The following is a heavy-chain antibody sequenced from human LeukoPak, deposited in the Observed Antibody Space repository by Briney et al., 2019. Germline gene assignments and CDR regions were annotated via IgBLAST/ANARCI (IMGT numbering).Heavy chain of an antibody. CDR1: GGSISSYY. Sequence: SETLSLTCTVSGGSISSYYWSWIRQPPGKGLEWIGYIYYSGSTNYNPSLKSRVTISVDTSKNQFSLKLSSVTAADTAVYYCARDLNGYYDYVWGHYRYFDYWGQGTLVTVSS. D-gene: IGHD3-16*02. V-gene: IGHV4-59*01. CDR2: IYYSGST. J-gene: IGHJ4*02. CDR3: ARDLNGYYDYVWGHYRYFDY.